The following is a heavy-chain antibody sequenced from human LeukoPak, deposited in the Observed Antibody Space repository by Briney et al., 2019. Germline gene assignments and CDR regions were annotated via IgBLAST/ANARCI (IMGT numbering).Heavy chain of an antibody. Sequence: SETPSLTCSVSGGSISSSNWWSWVRQPPGKGLEWIGEIYQSGSTNYNPTLKSRVTMSVDKSRNQFSLSLTSVTAADTAVYYCARGEQYGSGTVQFDYWGQGTLVTVSS. J-gene: IGHJ4*02. CDR2: IYQSGST. CDR1: GGSISSSNW. CDR3: ARGEQYGSGTVQFDY. V-gene: IGHV4-4*02. D-gene: IGHD3-10*01.